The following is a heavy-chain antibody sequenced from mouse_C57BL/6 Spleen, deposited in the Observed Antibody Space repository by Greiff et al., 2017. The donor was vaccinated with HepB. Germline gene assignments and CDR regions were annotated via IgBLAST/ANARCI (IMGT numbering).Heavy chain of an antibody. CDR1: GFNIKDDY. CDR3: TYSGGLRLWYFDV. CDR2: IDPENGDT. V-gene: IGHV14-4*01. Sequence: EVQLQQSGAELVRPGASVKLSCTASGFNIKDDYMHWVKQRPEQGLEWIGWIDPENGDTEYASKFQGKATITADTSSNTAYLQLSSLTSEESAVYNCTYSGGLRLWYFDVWGTGTTVTVSS. D-gene: IGHD2-4*01. J-gene: IGHJ1*03.